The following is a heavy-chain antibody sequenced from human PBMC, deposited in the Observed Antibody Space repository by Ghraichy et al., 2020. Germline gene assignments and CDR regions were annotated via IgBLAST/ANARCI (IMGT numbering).Heavy chain of an antibody. CDR2: IYHSGST. Sequence: SETLSLTCTVSGYSISSASYWGWIRQPPGKGLEWIGSIYHSGSTYYKPSLKSRVTLSVDTSKNQFSLRLSSVTAADTAIYYCARETHFGDYLHWGQGILVTVSS. CDR3: ARETHFGDYLH. V-gene: IGHV4-38-2*02. J-gene: IGHJ4*02. CDR1: GYSISSASY. D-gene: IGHD4-17*01.